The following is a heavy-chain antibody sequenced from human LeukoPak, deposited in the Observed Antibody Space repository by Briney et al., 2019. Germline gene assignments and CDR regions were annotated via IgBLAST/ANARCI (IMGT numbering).Heavy chain of an antibody. CDR1: GGSISSGGYY. J-gene: IGHJ4*02. D-gene: IGHD5-18*01. V-gene: IGHV4-31*03. Sequence: SQTLSLTCTVSGGSISSGGYYWIWIRQHPEKGLEWIGYIYYSGSTYYNPSLKSRVTISVDTSKNQFSLKLSSVTAADTAVYYCARDHGYSYGYFDYWGQGTLVTVSS. CDR2: IYYSGST. CDR3: ARDHGYSYGYFDY.